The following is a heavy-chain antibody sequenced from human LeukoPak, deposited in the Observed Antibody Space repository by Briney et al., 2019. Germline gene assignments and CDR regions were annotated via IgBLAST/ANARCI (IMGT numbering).Heavy chain of an antibody. CDR1: GFTFSSYD. D-gene: IGHD2-15*01. CDR3: ARDGGYCSGGSCFLIFDY. Sequence: PAGSLRLSCSASGFTFSSYDMHRLRPAPGKGLEGVADTWNDGSNKYYADSVKGRITISRDNSKHTLYLQMSRLRAEDTAVYYCARDGGYCSGGSCFLIFDYWGQGTLVNVSS. V-gene: IGHV3-33*01. CDR2: TWNDGSNK. J-gene: IGHJ4*02.